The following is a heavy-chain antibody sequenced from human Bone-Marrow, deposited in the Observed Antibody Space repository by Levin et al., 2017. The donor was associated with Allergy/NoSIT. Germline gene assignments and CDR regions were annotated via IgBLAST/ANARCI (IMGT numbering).Heavy chain of an antibody. Sequence: GGSLRLSCAASGFTFSDHYMDWVRQAPGKGLEWVGRTRNKANSYTTEYAASVKGRFTISRDDSKNSLYLQMNSLKTEDTAVYYCARWGSSYEDYYGMDVWGQGTTVTVSS. CDR1: GFTFSDHY. CDR3: ARWGSSYEDYYGMDV. D-gene: IGHD2-15*01. V-gene: IGHV3-72*01. CDR2: TRNKANSYTT. J-gene: IGHJ6*02.